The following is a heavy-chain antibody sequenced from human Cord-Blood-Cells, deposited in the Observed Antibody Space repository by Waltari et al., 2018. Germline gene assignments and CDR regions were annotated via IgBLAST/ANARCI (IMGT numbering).Heavy chain of an antibody. V-gene: IGHV3-49*03. J-gene: IGHJ4*02. D-gene: IGHD4-17*01. CDR1: GFTFGDYA. CDR3: TRDNYGDYSY. CDR2: IRSRAYGGTT. Sequence: EVQLVESGGGLVQPGRSLRLSCPASGFTFGDYAMRWFRQAPGKGLEWVGFIRSRAYGGTTEYAASVKGRFTISRDDSKSIAYLQMNSLKTEDTAVYYCTRDNYGDYSYWGQGTLVTVSS.